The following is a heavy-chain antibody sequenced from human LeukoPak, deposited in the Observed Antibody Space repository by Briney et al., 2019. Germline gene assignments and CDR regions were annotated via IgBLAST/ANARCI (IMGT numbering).Heavy chain of an antibody. D-gene: IGHD6-13*01. V-gene: IGHV4-38-2*01. CDR3: VLAAAGTTSDY. J-gene: IGHJ4*02. Sequence: PSETLSLTCAVSGYSISSGYYWGWIRQPPGKGLEWIGSIYHSGSTYYNPSLKSRVTISVDTSKNQFSLKLSSVTPADTAVYYCVLAAAGTTSDYWGQGTLVTVSS. CDR2: IYHSGST. CDR1: GYSISSGYY.